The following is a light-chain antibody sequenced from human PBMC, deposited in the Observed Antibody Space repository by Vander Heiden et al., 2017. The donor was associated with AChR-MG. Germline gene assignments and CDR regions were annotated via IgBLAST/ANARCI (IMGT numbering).Light chain of an antibody. CDR1: ILSAYY. Sequence: VSVALGQTVNITCQGHILSAYYASWYQQKPGQAPLLVIYGQNTRPSGIPDRFSGSSSGSIASLTITGAQAEDEADYYCHSRDSSGNQDVFGSGTKVTVL. CDR3: HSRDSSGNQDV. J-gene: IGLJ1*01. CDR2: GQN. V-gene: IGLV3-19*01.